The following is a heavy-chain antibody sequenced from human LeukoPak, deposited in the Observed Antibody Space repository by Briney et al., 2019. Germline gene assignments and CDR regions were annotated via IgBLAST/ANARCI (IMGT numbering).Heavy chain of an antibody. Sequence: PGGSLRLSCAASGFTFSSYWMHWVRQAPGKGLVWVSRINSDGSSTSYADSVKGRFTISGDNAKNTLYLQVNSLRAEDTAVYYCAKGLRYLSFNDAFEFWGQGTMVTVSS. J-gene: IGHJ3*01. D-gene: IGHD3-9*01. CDR3: AKGLRYLSFNDAFEF. V-gene: IGHV3-74*01. CDR2: INSDGSST. CDR1: GFTFSSYW.